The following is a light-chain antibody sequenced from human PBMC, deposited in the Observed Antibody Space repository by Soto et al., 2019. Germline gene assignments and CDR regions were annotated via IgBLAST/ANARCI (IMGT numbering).Light chain of an antibody. J-gene: IGLJ3*02. Sequence: QSVLTQPPSVSGAPGQRVTISRTGSSSNIGAGYDVHWYQQLPGTAPKLLIQGNSNRPSGVPDRFSGSKSGTSASLAITGLQAVDEADYYCQSYDSSLSGWVFGGGTKLTVL. CDR3: QSYDSSLSGWV. V-gene: IGLV1-40*01. CDR1: SSNIGAGYD. CDR2: GNS.